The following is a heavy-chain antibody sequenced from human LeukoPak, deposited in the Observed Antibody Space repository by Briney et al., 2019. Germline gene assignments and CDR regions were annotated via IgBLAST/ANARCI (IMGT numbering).Heavy chain of an antibody. CDR2: ISSSSSYI. J-gene: IGHJ5*02. V-gene: IGHV3-21*01. Sequence: GGSLRLSCAASGFTFSSYSMNWVRQAPGKGLEGVSSISSSSSYIYYAHSVKGRFTISRDNAKNSLYLQMNSLRAEDTAVYYCARAGTTNWFDPGGQGTLVTVSS. D-gene: IGHD1-7*01. CDR3: ARAGTTNWFDP. CDR1: GFTFSSYS.